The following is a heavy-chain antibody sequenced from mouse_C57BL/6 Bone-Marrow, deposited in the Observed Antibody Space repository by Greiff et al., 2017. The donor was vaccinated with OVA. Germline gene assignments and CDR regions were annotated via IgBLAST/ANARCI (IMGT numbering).Heavy chain of an antibody. D-gene: IGHD2-2*01. J-gene: IGHJ3*01. Sequence: SGAELVRPGASVKMSCKASGYTFTSYNLPWVKQTPRQGLEWIGAIYPGNGDPSYNQKFKGKATLTVDKSSSTAYMQLSSLTSEDSAVYFCARGRLRRPFAYWGQGTLVTVSA. CDR3: ARGRLRRPFAY. V-gene: IGHV1-12*01. CDR2: IYPGNGDP. CDR1: GYTFTSYN.